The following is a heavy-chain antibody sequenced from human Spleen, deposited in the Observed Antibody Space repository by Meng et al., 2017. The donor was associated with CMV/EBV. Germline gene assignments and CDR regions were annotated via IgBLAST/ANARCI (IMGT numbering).Heavy chain of an antibody. CDR3: AKGGSSGCCDY. V-gene: IGHV3-43*01. CDR2: ISWDGGST. D-gene: IGHD6-19*01. Sequence: GGSLRLSCAASGFTFDDYTMYWVRQAPGKGLEWVSLISWDGGSTYYADSVKGRFTISRDNSKNSLYLQMNSLRTEDTALYYCAKGGSSGCCDYWGQGTLVTVSS. J-gene: IGHJ4*02. CDR1: GFTFDDYT.